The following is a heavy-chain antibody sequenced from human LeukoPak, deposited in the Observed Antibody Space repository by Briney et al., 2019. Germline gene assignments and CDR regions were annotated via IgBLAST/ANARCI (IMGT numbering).Heavy chain of an antibody. CDR1: GYTFTSYY. Sequence: ASVKVSCKASGYTFTSYYMHWVRQAPGQGLEWMGIINPSGGSTSYAQKFQGRVTMTRDMSTSTVYMELSSLRSEDTAVYYCARSQREGTTVTTYYFDYWGQGTLVTVSS. CDR2: INPSGGST. CDR3: ARSQREGTTVTTYYFDY. V-gene: IGHV1-46*01. J-gene: IGHJ4*02. D-gene: IGHD4-17*01.